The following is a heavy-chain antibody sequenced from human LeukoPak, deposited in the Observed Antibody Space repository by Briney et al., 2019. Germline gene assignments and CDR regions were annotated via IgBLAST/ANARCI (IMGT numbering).Heavy chain of an antibody. J-gene: IGHJ6*02. CDR1: GLTFSRHW. CDR2: IETDGSTT. CDR3: ARGRSYGVDV. V-gene: IGHV3-74*03. Sequence: PGGSLRLSCAASGLTFSRHWMHWVRQVPGKGLAWVSGIETDGSTTTYADSVRGRFTISRDNAKNTLYLQMNSLRAEDTAVYFCARGRSYGVDVWGQGTTVTGSS.